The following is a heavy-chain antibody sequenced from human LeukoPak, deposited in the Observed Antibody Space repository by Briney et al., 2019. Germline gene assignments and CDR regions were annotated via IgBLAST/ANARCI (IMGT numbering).Heavy chain of an antibody. J-gene: IGHJ4*02. CDR3: ARGPIKTYSSSWYLEYYFDY. Sequence: GGSLRLSCAASGFTFSSYWMSWVRQAPGKGLEWVANIKQDGSEKYYVDSVKGRFTTSRDDAKNSLYLQMNSLRAEDTAVYYCARGPIKTYSSSWYLEYYFDYWGQGTLVTVSS. D-gene: IGHD6-13*01. V-gene: IGHV3-7*01. CDR2: IKQDGSEK. CDR1: GFTFSSYW.